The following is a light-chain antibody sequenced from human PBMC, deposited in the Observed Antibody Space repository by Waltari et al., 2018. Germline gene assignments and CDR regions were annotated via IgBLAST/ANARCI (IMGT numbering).Light chain of an antibody. Sequence: SYELTQPPSVSVSPGQAARITCSGDALPKKNAYWYQQKSGQAPVLVIYEDTKQPSGIPGRFSGSSSGTMATLTSSGAQVEEEADYYCYSADSSGNHKGIFGGGTKVTVL. J-gene: IGLJ2*01. CDR3: YSADSSGNHKGI. CDR1: ALPKKN. CDR2: EDT. V-gene: IGLV3-10*01.